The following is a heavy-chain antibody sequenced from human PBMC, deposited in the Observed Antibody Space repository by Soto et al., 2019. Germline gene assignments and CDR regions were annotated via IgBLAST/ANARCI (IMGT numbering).Heavy chain of an antibody. CDR2: IFYGGSA. D-gene: IGHD3-22*01. CDR3: ATSMIGGHWYFDL. Sequence: QVQLQESGPGLVKPSQTLSLTCTVSGGSISSDFYWSWIRQSPGKGLEWIGNIFYGGSASYNPSLKSRIIIAVDTSKNQFSLKLSSVTAADTAVYCCATSMIGGHWYFDLWGRGTLVTVS. J-gene: IGHJ2*01. V-gene: IGHV4-30-4*01. CDR1: GGSISSDFY.